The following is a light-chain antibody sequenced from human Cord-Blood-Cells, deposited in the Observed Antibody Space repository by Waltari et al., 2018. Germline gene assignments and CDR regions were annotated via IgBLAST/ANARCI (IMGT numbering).Light chain of an antibody. CDR2: WAS. J-gene: IGKJ4*01. Sequence: DIVMTQSPASLAVSLGERATINCKSSQSVLYSSNNKNYLAWYQQKPGQPPKLLIYWASTRESGVPDRFSGSGSGTDCTLPISSLQAEDVAVYYCQQYYSTPVTFGGGTKVEIK. CDR3: QQYYSTPVT. V-gene: IGKV4-1*01. CDR1: QSVLYSSNNKNY.